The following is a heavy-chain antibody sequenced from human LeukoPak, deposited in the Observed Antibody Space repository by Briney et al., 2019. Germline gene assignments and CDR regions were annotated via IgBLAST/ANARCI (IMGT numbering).Heavy chain of an antibody. CDR3: AREQTGDQNFDY. J-gene: IGHJ4*02. D-gene: IGHD7-27*01. CDR2: TYYRSKWYN. CDR1: GDSVSSNTAA. Sequence: SQTLSLTCAISGDSVSSNTAAWNWIRQSPSRGLEWLGRTYYRSKWYNNYAVSVKSRISINPDTSKNQFSLQLKSVTPEDTAVYYCAREQTGDQNFDYWGQGTLVTISS. V-gene: IGHV6-1*01.